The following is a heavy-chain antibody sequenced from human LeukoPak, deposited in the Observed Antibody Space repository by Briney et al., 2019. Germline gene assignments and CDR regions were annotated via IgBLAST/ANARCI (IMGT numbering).Heavy chain of an antibody. J-gene: IGHJ5*02. CDR3: ARQHTIAARPGNWFDP. D-gene: IGHD6-6*01. CDR2: IYPGDADT. V-gene: IGHV5-51*01. CDR1: GSRFTSYW. Sequence: GAALKTSCKGSGSRFTSYWIGWGRPMPGKGLEWMGIIYPGDADTSYSPFLQGQVTISADKSIITAYLQWSTLKASDTAMYYCARQHTIAARPGNWFDPWGQGTLVTVSS.